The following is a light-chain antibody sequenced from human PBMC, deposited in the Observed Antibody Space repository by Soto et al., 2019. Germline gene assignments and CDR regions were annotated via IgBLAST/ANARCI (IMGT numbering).Light chain of an antibody. Sequence: EIVLTQSPGTLSLSPGERGTLSCRASQSISSSYLAWYQQKPGQAPRLLIYGASRRATGIADRFSGSGSGTDFTLTISILDTEELAVYDCKQYGGSPWTVGQGTKVAIK. CDR3: KQYGGSPWT. CDR1: QSISSSY. J-gene: IGKJ1*01. CDR2: GAS. V-gene: IGKV3-20*01.